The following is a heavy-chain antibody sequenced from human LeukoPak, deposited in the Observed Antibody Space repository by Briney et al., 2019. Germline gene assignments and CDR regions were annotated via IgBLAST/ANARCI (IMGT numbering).Heavy chain of an antibody. V-gene: IGHV3-7*01. Sequence: GGSLRLSCAASGFTSSSYWMSWVRQAPGKGLEWVANIKQDGSEKYYVDSVKGRFTISRDNAKNSLYLQMNSLRAEDTAVYYCARDRGSSGWYEFDYWGQGALVTVSS. D-gene: IGHD6-19*01. CDR3: ARDRGSSGWYEFDY. J-gene: IGHJ4*02. CDR1: GFTSSSYW. CDR2: IKQDGSEK.